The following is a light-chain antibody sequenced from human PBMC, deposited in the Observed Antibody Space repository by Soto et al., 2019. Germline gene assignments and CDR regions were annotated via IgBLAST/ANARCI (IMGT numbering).Light chain of an antibody. CDR2: GNN. Sequence: QSVLTQPPSVSGAPGQRVTISCTGSSSNIGAGYDVHWYQQLPGTGPKHLIYGNNNRPSGVPDRFSGSKSGTSASLAITGLQAEDEADYYCQSYDSSLSGSKVFGGGTKLTVL. V-gene: IGLV1-40*01. CDR1: SSNIGAGYD. J-gene: IGLJ3*02. CDR3: QSYDSSLSGSKV.